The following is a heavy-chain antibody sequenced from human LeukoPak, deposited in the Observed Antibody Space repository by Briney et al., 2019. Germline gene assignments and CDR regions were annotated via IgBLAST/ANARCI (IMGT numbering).Heavy chain of an antibody. V-gene: IGHV3-7*01. Sequence: HGLSLRLSRPPSRFSFSEYLMTWVRQVAGGGLDWVANIKQDGRDTDFVHSLGGRFTLSRDKAQKSLYLEMRNLRGDETDGYYRSRVGAWALQRVFEYWGQGALVSVSS. CDR2: IKQDGRDT. J-gene: IGHJ4*02. D-gene: IGHD1-1*01. CDR3: SRVGAWALQRVFEY. CDR1: RFSFSEYL.